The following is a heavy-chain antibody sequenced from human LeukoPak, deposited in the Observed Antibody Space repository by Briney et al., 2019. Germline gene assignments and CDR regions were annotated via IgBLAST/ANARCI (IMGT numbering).Heavy chain of an antibody. V-gene: IGHV1-69*13. CDR2: IIPIFGTA. Sequence: GASVKLSCTASGGTFSSYAISWVRQAPGQGLEWMGGIIPIFGTANYAQKFQGRVTITADESTSTAYMELSSLRSEDTAVYYCARSRLRLGELSLGPDYWGQGTLVTVSS. D-gene: IGHD3-16*02. CDR1: GGTFSSYA. J-gene: IGHJ4*02. CDR3: ARSRLRLGELSLGPDY.